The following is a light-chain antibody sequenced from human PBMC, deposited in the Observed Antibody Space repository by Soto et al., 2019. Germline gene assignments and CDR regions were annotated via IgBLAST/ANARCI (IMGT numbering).Light chain of an antibody. CDR3: QQLNSYPST. V-gene: IGKV1-9*01. Sequence: DIQLTQSPSFLSASVGDRVTITCRASPGISSYLAWYQQKPGKAPKLLIYVASTLQSGVPSRFSGSGSGTEFTLTISSLQPEDFATYYWQQLNSYPSTFGQGTKLEIK. J-gene: IGKJ2*01. CDR1: PGISSY. CDR2: VAS.